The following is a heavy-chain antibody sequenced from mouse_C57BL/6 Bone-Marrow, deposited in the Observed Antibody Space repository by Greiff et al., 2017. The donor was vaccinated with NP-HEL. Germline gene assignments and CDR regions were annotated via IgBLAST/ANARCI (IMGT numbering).Heavy chain of an antibody. J-gene: IGHJ4*01. CDR1: GFTFSSYA. V-gene: IGHV5-4*01. CDR3: ARGGLLRRAL. D-gene: IGHD1-1*01. CDR2: ISDGGSYT. Sequence: EVHLVESGGGLVKPGGSLKLSCAASGFTFSSYAMSWVRQTPEKRLEWVATISDGGSYTYYPANVKGRFTISRDNAKNNLYLQMSHLKSEDTAMYYCARGGLLRRALGGQGTSVTVSS.